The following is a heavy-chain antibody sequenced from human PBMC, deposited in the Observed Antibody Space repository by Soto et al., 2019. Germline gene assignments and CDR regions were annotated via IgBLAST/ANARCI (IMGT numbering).Heavy chain of an antibody. CDR2: IKQDGSEK. D-gene: IGHD1-26*01. J-gene: IGHJ6*02. CDR3: ARVSGSYVDYYYYYGMDV. CDR1: GFTFSSYW. Sequence: GGSLRLSCAASGFTFSSYWMSWVRQAPGKGLEWVANIKQDGSEKYYVDSVKGRFTISRDNAKNSLYLQMNSLRAEDTAVYYCARVSGSYVDYYYYYGMDVWGQGTTVTVSS. V-gene: IGHV3-7*05.